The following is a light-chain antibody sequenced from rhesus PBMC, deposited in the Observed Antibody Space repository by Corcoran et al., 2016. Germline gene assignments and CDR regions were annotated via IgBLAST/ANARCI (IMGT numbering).Light chain of an antibody. CDR3: QQYNNWYS. CDR1: QSVSSY. J-gene: IGKJ2*01. Sequence: EIVMTQSPATLSLSPGERATLSCRASQSVSSYVAWYQQKPEQAPRLLIYGASSRAPGIPDRSSGRGSGTDFTLIISSLEPEDVGVYYCQQYNNWYSFGQGTKVEIK. CDR2: GAS. V-gene: IGKV3S9*01.